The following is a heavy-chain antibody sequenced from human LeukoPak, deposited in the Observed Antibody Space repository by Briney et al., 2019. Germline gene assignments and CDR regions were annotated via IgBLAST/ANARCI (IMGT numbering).Heavy chain of an antibody. J-gene: IGHJ4*02. V-gene: IGHV3-30*02. CDR1: GFTFSSYG. CDR2: TRYDGSNK. Sequence: PGGSLRLSCAASGFTFSSYGMHWVRQAPGKGLEWVAFTRYDGSNKYYADSVKGRFTISRDNSKNTLYLQMNSLRAEDTAVYYCAKDPSGSYYPHYFDYWGQGTLVTVSS. D-gene: IGHD1-26*01. CDR3: AKDPSGSYYPHYFDY.